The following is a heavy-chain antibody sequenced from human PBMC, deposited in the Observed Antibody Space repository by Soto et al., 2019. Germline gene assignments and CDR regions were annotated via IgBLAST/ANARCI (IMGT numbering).Heavy chain of an antibody. Sequence: GASVKVSCKASVHIFTGYHIHWVRHAPGRGLEWMGWINSNSGDTEYAQNFQGSGTMTSDTSFNWVYMEISGLMSDETAVYSCARDARGTRGFDGMDIWGQGTTVTVSS. J-gene: IGHJ6*02. CDR2: INSNSGDT. D-gene: IGHD1-1*01. CDR1: VHIFTGYH. V-gene: IGHV1-2*02. CDR3: ARDARGTRGFDGMDI.